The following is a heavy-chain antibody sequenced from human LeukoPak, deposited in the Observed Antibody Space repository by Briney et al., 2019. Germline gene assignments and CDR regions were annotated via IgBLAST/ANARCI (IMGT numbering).Heavy chain of an antibody. CDR1: GGSFSGYY. D-gene: IGHD4-17*01. CDR3: ARGSLRPPPKRKITTVTTHNWFDP. J-gene: IGHJ5*02. V-gene: IGHV4-34*01. CDR2: INHSGST. Sequence: TSETLSLTCAVYGGSFSGYYWSWIRQPPGKGLEWIGEINHSGSTNYNPSLKSRVTISVDTSKNQFSLKLSSVTAADAAVYYCARGSLRPPPKRKITTVTTHNWFDPWGQGTLVTVSS.